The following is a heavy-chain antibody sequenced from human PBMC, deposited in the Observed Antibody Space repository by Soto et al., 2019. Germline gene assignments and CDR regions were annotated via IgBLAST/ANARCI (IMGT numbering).Heavy chain of an antibody. CDR3: ARRGAGKSFDY. J-gene: IGHJ4*02. V-gene: IGHV4-31*03. CDR2: IYYSGST. D-gene: IGHD6-13*01. CDR1: GGSISSGGYY. Sequence: SETLSLTCTVSGGSISSGGYYWSWIRQHPGKGLEWIGYIYYSGSTYYNPSLKSRVTISVDTSKNQFSLKLSSVTAADTAVYYCARRGAGKSFDYWGQGTLVTVSS.